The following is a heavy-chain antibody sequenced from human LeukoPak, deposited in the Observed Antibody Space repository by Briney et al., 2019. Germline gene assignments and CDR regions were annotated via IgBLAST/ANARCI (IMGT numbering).Heavy chain of an antibody. CDR1: GDSVSSNSAA. J-gene: IGHJ5*02. CDR2: AYYRSKWYY. D-gene: IGHD1-26*01. CDR3: TREDEVGTTFAWIDP. V-gene: IGHV6-1*01. Sequence: KTSQTLSLTCAISGDSVSSNSAAWNWIRQSPSRGLEWLGRAYYRSKWYYDFAVSVKSRITINPDTSKNQLSLQLKSVTPVDTAVYYCTREDEVGTTFAWIDPWGQGTLVTVSS.